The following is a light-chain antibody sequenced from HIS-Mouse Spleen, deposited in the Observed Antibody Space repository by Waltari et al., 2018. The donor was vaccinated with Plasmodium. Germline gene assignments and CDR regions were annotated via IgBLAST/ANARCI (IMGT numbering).Light chain of an antibody. J-gene: IGLJ2*01. V-gene: IGLV4-69*01. CDR3: QTWGTGMGV. CDR1: SGHGSYA. Sequence: QLVLTQSPTASASLGASVKHTCTLSSGHGSYAIAGHQQQPVKGPRYLMKLNSDGSHSKGDGIPVRFSGSSSGAARYLTISSLQSEDEADYYCQTWGTGMGVFGGGTKLTVL. CDR2: LNSDGSH.